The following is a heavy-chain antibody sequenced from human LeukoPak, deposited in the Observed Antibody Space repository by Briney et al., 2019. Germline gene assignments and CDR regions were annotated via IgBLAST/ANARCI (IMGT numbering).Heavy chain of an antibody. D-gene: IGHD4-17*01. Sequence: SGPALVKPTQTLTLTCTFSGFSLSTTGMSVIWLRQPPGKALEWPARIDWDSDKYYSTSLKTRLTISKDTSKNQVVLTMTNMDPVDTATYYCARRVTSNSFDYWGQGTLVTVSS. CDR2: IDWDSDK. J-gene: IGHJ4*02. V-gene: IGHV2-70*11. CDR1: GFSLSTTGMS. CDR3: ARRVTSNSFDY.